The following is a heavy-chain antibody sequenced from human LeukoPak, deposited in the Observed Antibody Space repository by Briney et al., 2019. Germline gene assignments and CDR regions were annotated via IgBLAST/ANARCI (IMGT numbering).Heavy chain of an antibody. CDR2: ISGSGGST. CDR3: AKRPTDFWSGYSPFDY. V-gene: IGHV3-23*01. J-gene: IGHJ4*02. Sequence: PGGSLRLSCAASGFTFSSYAMSWVRQAPGKGLEWVSAISGSGGSTYYADSVKGRFTISRDNSKNTLYLKMNSLRAQDTAVYYCAKRPTDFWSGYSPFDYWGQGTLVTVSS. CDR1: GFTFSSYA. D-gene: IGHD3-3*01.